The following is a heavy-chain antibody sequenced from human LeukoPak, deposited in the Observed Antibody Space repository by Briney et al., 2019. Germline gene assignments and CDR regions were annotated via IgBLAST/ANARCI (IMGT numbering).Heavy chain of an antibody. J-gene: IGHJ4*02. CDR3: AKGSDYGDYGPY. D-gene: IGHD4-17*01. V-gene: IGHV3-23*01. CDR1: GFTFSTYA. CDR2: ISGGGVST. Sequence: GGSLRLSCAVPGFTFSTYAMSWVRQAPGKGLEWVSAISGGGVSTYYAVSVKGRFPIYRDNPTTTPSLQLEALRPAAPAVFTGAKGSDYGDYGPYWGQGALVTVSS.